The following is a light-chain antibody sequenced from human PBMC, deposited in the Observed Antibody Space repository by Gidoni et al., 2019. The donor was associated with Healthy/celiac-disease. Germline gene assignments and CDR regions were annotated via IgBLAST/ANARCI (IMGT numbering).Light chain of an antibody. CDR1: QSGSSSY. CDR3: QQYGSSPGT. Sequence: ESVLTQSPGTLSLSPGERATLSCRASQSGSSSYLAWYQQKPGQAPRLLIYGASSRATGIPDRFSGSGSGTDFTLTISRLEPEEFAVYYCQQYGSSPGTFGQGTKVEIK. CDR2: GAS. J-gene: IGKJ1*01. V-gene: IGKV3-20*01.